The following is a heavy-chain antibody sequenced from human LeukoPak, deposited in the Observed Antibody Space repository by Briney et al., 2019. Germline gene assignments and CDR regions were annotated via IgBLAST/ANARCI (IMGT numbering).Heavy chain of an antibody. V-gene: IGHV1-2*02. Sequence: ASVKVSCKASGYTFTGYYMHWVRQAPGQGLEWMGWINPNSGGTNYAQKFQGRVTMTRDTSISTAYMELSRLRSDDTAVYYCASDRPANYYGSGSCYMDVWGKGTTVTISS. CDR1: GYTFTGYY. J-gene: IGHJ6*03. CDR3: ASDRPANYYGSGSCYMDV. CDR2: INPNSGGT. D-gene: IGHD3-10*01.